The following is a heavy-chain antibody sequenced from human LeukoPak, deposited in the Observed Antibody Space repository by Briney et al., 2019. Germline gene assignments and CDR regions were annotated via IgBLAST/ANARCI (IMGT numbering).Heavy chain of an antibody. Sequence: GGSLRLSCAASGFTFSSCAMHWVRQAPGKGLEWVAVISYDGSNKYYADSVKGRFTISRDNSKNTLYLQMNSLRAEDTAVYYCARDQDIVVVPAAFDAFDIWGQGTMVTVSS. J-gene: IGHJ3*02. D-gene: IGHD2-2*01. CDR1: GFTFSSCA. CDR3: ARDQDIVVVPAAFDAFDI. CDR2: ISYDGSNK. V-gene: IGHV3-30-3*01.